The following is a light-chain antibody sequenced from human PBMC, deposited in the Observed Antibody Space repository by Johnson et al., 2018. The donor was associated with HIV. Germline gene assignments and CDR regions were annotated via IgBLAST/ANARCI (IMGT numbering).Light chain of an antibody. J-gene: IGLJ1*01. Sequence: QSLLTQPPSVSAAPGQKVTISCSGSSSNIGNNYVSWYQQLPGTAPKLVIYDNNKRPSGIPDRFSGSKSGTSATLGITGLQTGDEANYYCGTWDSSLSGVFGTGTKVTVL. CDR2: DNN. V-gene: IGLV1-51*01. CDR3: GTWDSSLSGV. CDR1: SSNIGNNY.